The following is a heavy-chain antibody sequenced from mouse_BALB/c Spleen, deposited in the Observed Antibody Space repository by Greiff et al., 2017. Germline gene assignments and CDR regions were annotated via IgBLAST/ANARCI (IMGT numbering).Heavy chain of an antibody. CDR3: ARTTATRDAMDY. D-gene: IGHD1-2*01. J-gene: IGHJ4*01. CDR2: IDPANGNT. V-gene: IGHV14-3*02. Sequence: EVQLQQSGAELVKPGASVKLSCTASGFNIKDTYMHWVKQRPEQGLEWIGRIDPANGNTKYDPKFQGKATITADTSSNTAYLQLSSLTSEDTAVYYCARTTATRDAMDYWGQGTSVTVSS. CDR1: GFNIKDTY.